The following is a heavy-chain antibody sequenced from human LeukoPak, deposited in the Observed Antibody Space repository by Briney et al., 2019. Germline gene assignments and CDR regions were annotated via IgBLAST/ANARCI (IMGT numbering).Heavy chain of an antibody. D-gene: IGHD1-26*01. Sequence: GGSLRLSRAASGFTFSSYSMNWVRQAPGKGLEWVSYISSSSSTIYYADYVKGRFTISRDNAKNSLYLQMNSLRAEDTAVYYCARDGLLRVGATIEGGEFDYWGQGTLVTVSS. CDR2: ISSSSSTI. CDR1: GFTFSSYS. V-gene: IGHV3-48*01. CDR3: ARDGLLRVGATIEGGEFDY. J-gene: IGHJ4*02.